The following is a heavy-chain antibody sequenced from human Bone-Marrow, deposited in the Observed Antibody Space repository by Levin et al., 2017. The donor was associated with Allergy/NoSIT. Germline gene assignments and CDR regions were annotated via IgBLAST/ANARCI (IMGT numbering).Heavy chain of an antibody. J-gene: IGHJ4*02. V-gene: IGHV1-46*01. Sequence: KLGESLKISCKASGDSFSGYYMHWVRQAPGQGLEWMGVMNPSAGSTNYAQKFEDRVTMTRDTSTTTVYMELRRLRSEDTAVYYCARDQKCSNGNCSPFDYWGQGSLVTVSS. CDR3: ARDQKCSNGNCSPFDY. CDR2: MNPSAGST. CDR1: GDSFSGYY. D-gene: IGHD6-19*01.